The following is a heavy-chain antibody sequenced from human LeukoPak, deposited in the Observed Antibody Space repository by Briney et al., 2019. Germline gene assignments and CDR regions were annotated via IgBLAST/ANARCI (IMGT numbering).Heavy chain of an antibody. CDR2: IIPLFGTA. CDR1: GDTFSSFA. CDR3: ASPYDYGDHYLDALHI. J-gene: IGHJ3*02. V-gene: IGHV1-69*06. Sequence: SVKVSCKASGDTFSSFAVSWVRQAPGQGLEWMGRIIPLFGTADYAQRYQGRVTISADNSLNTAYLELSSLTPEDTAVYYCASPYDYGDHYLDALHIWGQGTIVTVSS. D-gene: IGHD4-17*01.